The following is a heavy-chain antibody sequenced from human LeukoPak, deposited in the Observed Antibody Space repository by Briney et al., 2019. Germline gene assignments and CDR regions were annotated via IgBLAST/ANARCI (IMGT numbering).Heavy chain of an antibody. V-gene: IGHV4-30-4*01. Sequence: SETLSLTCADYGGSFSGYYWSWIRQPPGKGLEWIGYIYYSGSTYYNPSLKSRVTISVDTSKNQFSLKLSSVTAADTAVYYCARESGQGPAWFDPWGQGTLVTVSS. CDR1: GGSFSGYY. J-gene: IGHJ5*02. CDR2: IYYSGST. D-gene: IGHD3-3*01. CDR3: ARESGQGPAWFDP.